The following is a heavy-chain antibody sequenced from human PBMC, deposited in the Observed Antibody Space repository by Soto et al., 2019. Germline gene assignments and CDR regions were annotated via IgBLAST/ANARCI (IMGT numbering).Heavy chain of an antibody. Sequence: ASVKVSCKTSGFVFTSFHMHWVRQVPGQGLEWMGMINPSGGGTDYPDKFQGRVTLTSDTSTNTVYMELRNLRSDDTAVYYCASAGINWFDPWGQGTLVTVSS. CDR1: GFVFTSFH. V-gene: IGHV1-46*01. CDR3: ASAGINWFDP. CDR2: INPSGGGT. J-gene: IGHJ5*02.